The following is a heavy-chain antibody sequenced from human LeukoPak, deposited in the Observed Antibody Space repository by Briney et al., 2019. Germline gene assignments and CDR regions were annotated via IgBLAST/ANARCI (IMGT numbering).Heavy chain of an antibody. V-gene: IGHV1-69*05. D-gene: IGHD5-18*01. J-gene: IGHJ4*02. Sequence: SVKVSCKASGGTFSSYAISWVRQAPGQGLEWMGGVIPIFGTANYAQKFQGRVTITTDESTSTAYMELSSLRSEDTAVYYCARAHTGGYSYGNFDYWGQGTLVTVSS. CDR3: ARAHTGGYSYGNFDY. CDR1: GGTFSSYA. CDR2: VIPIFGTA.